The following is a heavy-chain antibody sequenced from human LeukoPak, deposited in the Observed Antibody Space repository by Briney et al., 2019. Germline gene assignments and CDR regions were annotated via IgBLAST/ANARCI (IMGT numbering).Heavy chain of an antibody. V-gene: IGHV3-30*02. CDR1: GFTVSSNY. CDR3: ARTYYSNYVHYFDY. Sequence: GGSLRLSCAASGFTVSSNYMHWVRQAPGKGLEWVTFIRYDGSNKFYADSVKGRFTISRDNSKNTLYLQMNSLRAEDTAVYYCARTYYSNYVHYFDYWGQGTLVTVSS. J-gene: IGHJ4*02. D-gene: IGHD4-11*01. CDR2: IRYDGSNK.